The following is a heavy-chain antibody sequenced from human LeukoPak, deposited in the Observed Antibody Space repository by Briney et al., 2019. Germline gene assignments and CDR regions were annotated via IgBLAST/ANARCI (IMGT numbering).Heavy chain of an antibody. V-gene: IGHV3-30-3*01. CDR3: ARGWATGDY. J-gene: IGHJ4*02. Sequence: PGGSLRLSCAASGFTFSSYAMHWVRQAPGKGLEWVAVISYDGSNKYYADSVKGRFTISRDNSKNTLYLQMNSLRAEDTAVYCCARGWATGDYWGQGTLVTVSS. D-gene: IGHD5-12*01. CDR2: ISYDGSNK. CDR1: GFTFSSYA.